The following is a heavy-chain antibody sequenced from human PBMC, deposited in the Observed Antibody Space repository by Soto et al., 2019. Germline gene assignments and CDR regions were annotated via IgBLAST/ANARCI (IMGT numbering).Heavy chain of an antibody. D-gene: IGHD6-6*01. CDR3: ARVGGVAARTFDY. CDR2: IYYSGST. Sequence: PSETLSLTCTVSGGSINDFYCSWIRQPPWKGLEWIRYIYYSGSTDYNPSLKGRVTISVDTSKNQFSLKLRSVTAADTAVYYCARVGGVAARTFDYWGQGTLVTVSS. J-gene: IGHJ4*02. V-gene: IGHV4-59*01. CDR1: GGSINDFY.